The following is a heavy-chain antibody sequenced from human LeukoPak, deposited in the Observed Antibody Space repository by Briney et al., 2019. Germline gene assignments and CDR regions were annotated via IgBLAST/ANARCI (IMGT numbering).Heavy chain of an antibody. CDR3: AKDGSWDYLNWFDP. Sequence: SETLSLTCSVSGGSISNYYWNWIRQPPGKGLEWIGHIYNGGRTNYNPSLKSRVTISVDTSKNQFSLKLSSVTAADTAVYYCAKDGSWDYLNWFDPWGQGTLVTVSS. V-gene: IGHV4-59*01. J-gene: IGHJ5*02. CDR1: GGSISNYY. D-gene: IGHD3-10*01. CDR2: IYNGGRT.